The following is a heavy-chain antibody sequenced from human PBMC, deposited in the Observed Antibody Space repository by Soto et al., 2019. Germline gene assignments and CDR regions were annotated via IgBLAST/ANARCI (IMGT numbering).Heavy chain of an antibody. V-gene: IGHV3-30*18. CDR1: GFTFSNYG. D-gene: IGHD3-3*02. CDR2: ISEDGGEK. Sequence: QVQLVESGGGVVQPGRSLRLSCAASGFTFSNYGMHWVRQAPGEGLEWLAVISEDGGEKYYADSVKGRFTISRDNSKNTLYLQMNSLRTEDTAMYYCAKGLIIEISRDWLDPWGQGTLVTVSS. J-gene: IGHJ5*02. CDR3: AKGLIIEISRDWLDP.